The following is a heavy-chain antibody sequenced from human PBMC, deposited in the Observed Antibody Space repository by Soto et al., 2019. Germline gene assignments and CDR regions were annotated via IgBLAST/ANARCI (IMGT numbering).Heavy chain of an antibody. CDR3: ARDDNCSSVNCYDNFFDI. V-gene: IGHV3-30-3*01. CDR1: GFTFNSYA. Sequence: HPGGSLRLSCARSGFTFNSYALHWVRHTPDKGLEWLAVISFDGITEYYADSVKGRFTISRDNAKKTLYLQMDTLRAGDTAMYYCARDDNCSSVNCYDNFFDIWGQGTMVTVSS. J-gene: IGHJ3*02. D-gene: IGHD2-2*01. CDR2: ISFDGITE.